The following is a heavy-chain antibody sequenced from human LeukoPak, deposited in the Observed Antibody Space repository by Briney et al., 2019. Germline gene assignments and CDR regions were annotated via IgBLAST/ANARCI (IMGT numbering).Heavy chain of an antibody. D-gene: IGHD1/OR15-1a*01. CDR2: ISSSSSYI. Sequence: PGGSLRLSCTASGFTFSSYSMNWVRQAPGKGLEWVSSISSSSSYIYYADSVKGRFTISRDNAKNSLYLQMNSLRAEDTAVYYCARYSHHWKNNWGQGTLGTVSS. J-gene: IGHJ4*02. CDR3: ARYSHHWKNN. V-gene: IGHV3-21*01. CDR1: GFTFSSYS.